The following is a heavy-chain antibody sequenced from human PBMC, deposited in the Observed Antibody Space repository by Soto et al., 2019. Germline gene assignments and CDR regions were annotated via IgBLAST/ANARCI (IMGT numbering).Heavy chain of an antibody. J-gene: IGHJ4*02. D-gene: IGHD4-17*01. Sequence: QVQLVQSGAEVKKPGASVKVSCKASGYTLTSHGISWVRQAPGQGPEWRGWISAYNGITDYAQKLQGRVTMTTDTSTRTAYMELRSLRSDDTAVYYCARLSGDYSAFLDYWGQGTLVTVSS. CDR2: ISAYNGIT. V-gene: IGHV1-18*01. CDR1: GYTLTSHG. CDR3: ARLSGDYSAFLDY.